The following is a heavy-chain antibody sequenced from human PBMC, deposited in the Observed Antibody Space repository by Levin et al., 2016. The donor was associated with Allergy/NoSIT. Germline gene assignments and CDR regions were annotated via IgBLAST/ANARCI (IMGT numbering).Heavy chain of an antibody. D-gene: IGHD5-12*01. J-gene: IGHJ4*02. CDR3: ARIEGGAATISD. V-gene: IGHV1-46*03. CDR2: VSPDRGDT. Sequence: WVRQAPGQGLEWVGRVSPDRGDTVYAQKFQERVTMTSDTSTTTAYMELSSLMSEDTAVYFCARIEGGAATISDWGPGTLVTVSS.